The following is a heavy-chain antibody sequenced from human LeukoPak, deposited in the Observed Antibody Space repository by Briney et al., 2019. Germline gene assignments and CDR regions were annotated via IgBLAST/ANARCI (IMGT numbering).Heavy chain of an antibody. V-gene: IGHV1-46*01. CDR2: IYPSAGST. Sequence: GASVKVSCRASGYTFTSHYIHWVRQAPGQGLEWMGIIYPSAGSTSFPQKFQGRVTMTRDTSTSTVYMELSSLRSEDTAVYYCAAPGASGFVGNFWSGPLDFWGQGTLVTVSS. CDR3: AAPGASGFVGNFWSGPLDF. D-gene: IGHD3-3*01. CDR1: GYTFTSHY. J-gene: IGHJ4*02.